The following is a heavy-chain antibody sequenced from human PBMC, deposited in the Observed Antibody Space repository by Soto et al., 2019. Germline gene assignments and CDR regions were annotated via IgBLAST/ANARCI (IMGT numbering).Heavy chain of an antibody. Sequence: GGSLRLSCAASGFTFSDAWMSWVRQAPGKGLEWVGRIKSKSEAATRDFAAPVKGRFAISRDDSKNTVFLQMNSLKIEDSGVYYCASGTGKSEFDYWGLGTLVTVSS. J-gene: IGHJ4*02. CDR1: GFTFSDAW. D-gene: IGHD2-2*01. CDR3: ASGTGKSEFDY. V-gene: IGHV3-15*01. CDR2: IKSKSEAATR.